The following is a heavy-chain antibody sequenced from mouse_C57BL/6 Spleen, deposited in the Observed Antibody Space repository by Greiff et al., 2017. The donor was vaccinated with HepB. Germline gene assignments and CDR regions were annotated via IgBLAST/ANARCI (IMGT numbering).Heavy chain of an antibody. Sequence: DVMLVESGGGLVKPGGSLKLSCAASGFTFSSYAMSWVRQTPEKRLEWVATISDGGSYTYYPDNVKGRFTISRDNAKNNLYLQMSHLKSEDTAMYYCARDPPYSGYFDVWGTGTTVTVSS. D-gene: IGHD2-12*01. J-gene: IGHJ1*03. V-gene: IGHV5-4*01. CDR3: ARDPPYSGYFDV. CDR1: GFTFSSYA. CDR2: ISDGGSYT.